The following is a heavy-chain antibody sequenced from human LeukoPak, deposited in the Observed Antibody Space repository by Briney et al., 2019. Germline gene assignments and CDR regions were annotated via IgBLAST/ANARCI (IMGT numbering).Heavy chain of an antibody. V-gene: IGHV1-18*01. CDR3: ARDLYYDILTGYPTIDAFDI. CDR2: ISAYNGNT. D-gene: IGHD3-9*01. Sequence: ASVKVSCKASGYTFTSYGISWVRQAPGQGLEWMGWISAYNGNTNYAQKLQGRVTMTTDTSTSTAYMELRSLRSDDTAAYYCARDLYYDILTGYPTIDAFDIWGQGTMVTVSS. CDR1: GYTFTSYG. J-gene: IGHJ3*02.